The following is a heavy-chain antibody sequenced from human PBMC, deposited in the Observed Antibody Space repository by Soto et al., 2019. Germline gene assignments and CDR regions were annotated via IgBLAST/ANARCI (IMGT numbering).Heavy chain of an antibody. D-gene: IGHD5-12*01. CDR1: GYTFTGYY. CDR3: ARGVGGYDFFYYYGMDV. J-gene: IGHJ6*02. CDR2: INPNSGGT. Sequence: ASVKVSCKASGYTFTGYYMHWVRQAPGQGLEWMGWINPNSGGTNYAQKFQGWVTMTRDTSISTAYMELSRLRSDDTAVYYCARGVGGYDFFYYYGMDVWGQGTTVTVSS. V-gene: IGHV1-2*04.